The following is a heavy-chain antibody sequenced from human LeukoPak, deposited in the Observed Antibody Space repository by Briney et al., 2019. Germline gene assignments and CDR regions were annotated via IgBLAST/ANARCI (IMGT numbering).Heavy chain of an antibody. CDR2: IYYSGST. J-gene: IGHJ6*03. CDR3: ARGVSDFWSPYYYMDV. Sequence: SETLSLTCTVSGGSISSYYWSWIRQPPGKGLEWIGYIYYSGSTNYNPSLKSRVTISVDTSKNQFSLKLSSVTAADTAMYYCARGVSDFWSPYYYMDVWGKGTTVTVSS. V-gene: IGHV4-59*01. CDR1: GGSISSYY. D-gene: IGHD3-3*01.